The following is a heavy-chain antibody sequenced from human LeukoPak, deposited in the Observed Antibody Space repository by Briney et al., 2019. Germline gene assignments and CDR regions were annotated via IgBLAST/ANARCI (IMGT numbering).Heavy chain of an antibody. CDR1: GYIFFNYG. CDR2: ISPNNGNT. CDR3: ARGLPIPSRSWYPFDP. D-gene: IGHD6-13*01. Sequence: VASVKVSCKASGYIFFNYGINWVRQAPGQSLEWMGWISPNNGNTDFAQNFQDRVTMTTDASTSTVYMELRSLRSDDTAMYYCARGLPIPSRSWYPFDPWGQGTLVTVSS. J-gene: IGHJ5*02. V-gene: IGHV1-18*01.